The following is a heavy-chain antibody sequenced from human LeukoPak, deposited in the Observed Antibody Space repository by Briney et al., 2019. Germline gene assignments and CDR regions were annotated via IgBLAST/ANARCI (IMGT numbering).Heavy chain of an antibody. CDR3: ARHVSVAVTNFFDY. D-gene: IGHD6-19*01. CDR1: GVSISSSNSY. V-gene: IGHV4-39*01. CDR2: VYYTGTT. Sequence: SETLSLTCTVSGVSISSSNSYWGWIRQPPGKGLEWIGGVYYTGTTYSNPSLKSRVTISVDTSKNQFSLRLSSVTAADTAVYYCARHVSVAVTNFFDYWGQGTLVTVSS. J-gene: IGHJ4*02.